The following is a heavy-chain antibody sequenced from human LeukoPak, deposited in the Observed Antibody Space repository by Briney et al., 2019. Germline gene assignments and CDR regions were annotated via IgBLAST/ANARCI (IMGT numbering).Heavy chain of an antibody. CDR3: ARRLGLRWDLQAFDI. Sequence: GASVKVSCKASGYTFSSYDINWVRQATGQGLEWMGWMNPNSGNRGYAQKFQGRVTITRNTSISTAYMELSSLRSEDTAVYYCARRLGLRWDLQAFDIRGQGTMVTVSS. V-gene: IGHV1-8*03. CDR2: MNPNSGNR. CDR1: GYTFSSYD. D-gene: IGHD4-23*01. J-gene: IGHJ3*02.